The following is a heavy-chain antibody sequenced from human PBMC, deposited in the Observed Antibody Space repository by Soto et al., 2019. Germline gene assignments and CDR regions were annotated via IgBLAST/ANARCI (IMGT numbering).Heavy chain of an antibody. CDR3: AKGRVTSYYVGLDY. Sequence: EVQLLESGGGLVQPGGSLRLSCAASGFTFSNYAMSWVRQAPGKGLEWVSVISDSSSSTYYAASVKGRFTISRDNSKNTLHLQMNSLRAEDTALYYCAKGRVTSYYVGLDYWGQGTQVTVSS. J-gene: IGHJ4*02. CDR2: ISDSSSST. D-gene: IGHD2-2*01. V-gene: IGHV3-23*01. CDR1: GFTFSNYA.